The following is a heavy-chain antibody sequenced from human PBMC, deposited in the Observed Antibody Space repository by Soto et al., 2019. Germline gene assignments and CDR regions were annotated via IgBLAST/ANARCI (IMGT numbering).Heavy chain of an antibody. CDR1: GGSVTSYY. CDR2: IYYSGTT. J-gene: IGHJ4*02. D-gene: IGHD2-2*01. V-gene: IGHV4-59*02. Sequence: PSETLSLTCTVPGGSVTSYYWTWIRQPPGKGLEWIGYIYYSGTTNYNPSLKSRVTLSVDTSKNQFSLKLSSVTAADTAVYYCARVPDYWGQGILVTVSS. CDR3: ARVPDY.